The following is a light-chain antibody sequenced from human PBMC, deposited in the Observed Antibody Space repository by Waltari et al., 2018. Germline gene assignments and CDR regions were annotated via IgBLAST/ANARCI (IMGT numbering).Light chain of an antibody. CDR1: QVITRW. V-gene: IGKV1D-16*01. CDR2: TIS. CDR3: HQTYNSPFT. J-gene: IGKJ3*01. Sequence: DIEMTQSPSSLSASVGDRVTITCRASQVITRWLAWYQQKPGKAPKSLISTISTLQTGVPSRFSGSGSGTEFTLTISSLQPEDFATYFCHQTYNSPFTFGPGTKVDVK.